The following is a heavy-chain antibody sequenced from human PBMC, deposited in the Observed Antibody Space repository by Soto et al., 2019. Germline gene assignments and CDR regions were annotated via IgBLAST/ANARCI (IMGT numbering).Heavy chain of an antibody. V-gene: IGHV3-23*01. CDR3: AKATEILYYDILTGYYPASRNYYGMDV. D-gene: IGHD3-9*01. J-gene: IGHJ6*02. Sequence: GGSLRLSCAAXGFTFSSYAMSWVRQAPGKGLEWVSAISGSGGSTYYADSVKGRFTISRDNSKNTLYLQMNSLRAEDTAVYYCAKATEILYYDILTGYYPASRNYYGMDVWGQGTTVTVSS. CDR2: ISGSGGST. CDR1: GFTFSSYA.